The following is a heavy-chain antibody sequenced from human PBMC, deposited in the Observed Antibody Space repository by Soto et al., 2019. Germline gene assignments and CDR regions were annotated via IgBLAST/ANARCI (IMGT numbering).Heavy chain of an antibody. CDR1: GGSITSSKW. CDR3: ASSLFDAFHI. V-gene: IGHV4-4*02. Sequence: PSETLSLTCDVSGGSITSSKWWNWVRQPPGKGLEWIGEIYHSGSTNCNPSLKSRVTISVDKSKNQFSLKLSSVTAADTAVYYCASSLFDAFHIWGQGTMVT. J-gene: IGHJ3*02. CDR2: IYHSGST.